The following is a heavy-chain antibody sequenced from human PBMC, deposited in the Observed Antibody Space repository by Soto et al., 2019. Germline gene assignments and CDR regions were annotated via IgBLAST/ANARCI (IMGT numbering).Heavy chain of an antibody. D-gene: IGHD4-4*01. V-gene: IGHV4-59*01. CDR1: GDSITSNH. CDR2: IYNSGTT. CDR3: ARVSMSTVSWGFDP. Sequence: SEILSLTCAVSGDSITSNHWNWIRQPPGRGLEWIGYIYNSGTTKYNPSLKSRVIISVDTSKNQLSLKLSSVTAADTAVYYCARVSMSTVSWGFDPWGQGTLVTVSS. J-gene: IGHJ5*02.